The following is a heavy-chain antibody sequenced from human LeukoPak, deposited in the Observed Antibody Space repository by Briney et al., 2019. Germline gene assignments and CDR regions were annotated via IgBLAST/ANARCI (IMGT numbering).Heavy chain of an antibody. Sequence: ASVKVSCKASGYTFTGYYIHWVRQAPGQGLEWMGWINPNSGGTNCAQKFQGRVTMTRDTSINTAYMELSRLRSDDTAVYYCARDGHYANAFDIWGRGTMVTVSS. CDR1: GYTFTGYY. CDR2: INPNSGGT. V-gene: IGHV1-2*02. CDR3: ARDGHYANAFDI. D-gene: IGHD3-16*01. J-gene: IGHJ3*02.